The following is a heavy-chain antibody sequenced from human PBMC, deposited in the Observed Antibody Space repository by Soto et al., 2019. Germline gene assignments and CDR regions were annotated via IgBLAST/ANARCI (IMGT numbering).Heavy chain of an antibody. CDR2: INWNSVTF. V-gene: IGHV3-9*01. Sequence: EVQLVESGGGLVQPGRSLRLYCATSGFTFDNYAMHWVRQGPGKGLEWVSGINWNSVTFDYADSVKGRFTISRDNAKNSLYLQMDSVRPEDTGFYYCARDHDEDFGYDLDYFDFWGRGTLVTVSS. D-gene: IGHD5-12*01. CDR1: GFTFDNYA. J-gene: IGHJ4*02. CDR3: ARDHDEDFGYDLDYFDF.